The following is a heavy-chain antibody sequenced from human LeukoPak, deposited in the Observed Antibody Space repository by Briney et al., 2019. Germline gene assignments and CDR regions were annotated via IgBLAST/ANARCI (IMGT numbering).Heavy chain of an antibody. CDR1: QFTFSNYW. V-gene: IGHV3-23*01. Sequence: GGSLRLSCAASQFTFSNYWMSWVRQAPGKGLEWVSAISGSGDGTYSADSVKGRFTISRDNSKNTLYLQMNSLRAEDTAVYYCAKPFYSGYDSHFDYWGQRTLVTLSS. D-gene: IGHD5-12*01. J-gene: IGHJ4*02. CDR3: AKPFYSGYDSHFDY. CDR2: ISGSGDGT.